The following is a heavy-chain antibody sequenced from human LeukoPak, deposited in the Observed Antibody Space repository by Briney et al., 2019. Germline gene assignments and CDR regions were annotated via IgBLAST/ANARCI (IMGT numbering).Heavy chain of an antibody. CDR2: IYYSGST. CDR3: ARARYSSAPFDY. Sequence: PSETLSLTCIVSGGSISNYYWSWIRQPPGKGLEWIGYIYYSGSTNYNPSLKSRVTISVVTSKNQFSLKLSSVTAADTAVYYCARARYSSAPFDYWGQGTLITVSS. J-gene: IGHJ4*02. CDR1: GGSISNYY. D-gene: IGHD6-25*01. V-gene: IGHV4-59*01.